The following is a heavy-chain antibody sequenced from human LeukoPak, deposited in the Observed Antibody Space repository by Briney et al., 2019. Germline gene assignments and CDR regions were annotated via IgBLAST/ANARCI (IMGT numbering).Heavy chain of an antibody. D-gene: IGHD3-10*01. CDR3: ARAGGSGSYAIYNWFDP. J-gene: IGHJ5*02. V-gene: IGHV1-69*13. CDR2: IIPIFGTA. CDR1: GGTFSSYA. Sequence: GASVKVSCKASGGTFSSYAISWVRQAPGQGLEWMGGIIPIFGTANYAQKFQGRVTITADESTSTAYMELSSLRSEDTAVYYCARAGGSGSYAIYNWFDPWGQGTLVTVSS.